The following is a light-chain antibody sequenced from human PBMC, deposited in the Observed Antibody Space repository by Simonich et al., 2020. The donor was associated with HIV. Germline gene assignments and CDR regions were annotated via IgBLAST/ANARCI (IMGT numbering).Light chain of an antibody. CDR1: RSSIASNY. CDR2: EDN. V-gene: IGLV6-57*03. Sequence: NFMLTQPHSVSESPGKTVTISCTRRRSSIASNYVQWYQQRPGSAPTTVIYEDNQRPSGVPDRFSGSIDSSSNSASLTISGLKTEDEADYYCQSYDSSNQGVFGGGTKLTVL. CDR3: QSYDSSNQGV. J-gene: IGLJ3*02.